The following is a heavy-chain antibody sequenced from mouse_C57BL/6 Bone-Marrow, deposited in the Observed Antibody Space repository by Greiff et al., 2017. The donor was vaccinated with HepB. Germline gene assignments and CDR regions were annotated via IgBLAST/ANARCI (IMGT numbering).Heavy chain of an antibody. V-gene: IGHV5-16*01. CDR1: GFTFSDYY. J-gene: IGHJ1*03. Sequence: EVNLVESEGGLVQPGSSMKLSCTASGFTFSDYYMAWVRQVPEKGLEWVANINYDGSSTYYLDSLKSRFIISRDNAKNILYLQMSSLKSEDTATYYCARARTTVVYWYFDVWGTGTTVTVSS. CDR3: ARARTTVVYWYFDV. CDR2: INYDGSST. D-gene: IGHD1-1*01.